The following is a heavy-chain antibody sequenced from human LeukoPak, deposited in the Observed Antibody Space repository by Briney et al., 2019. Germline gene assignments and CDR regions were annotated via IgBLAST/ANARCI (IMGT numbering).Heavy chain of an antibody. D-gene: IGHD3-16*01. Sequence: SETLSLTRTVSGGSISSSSYYWGWIRQPPGEGLEWIGTIYYSGSTYYNPSLKSRVTIPVDTSKNQFSLKLSSVTAADTAVYYCATGALMTNFDYWGQGTLVTVSS. CDR2: IYYSGST. J-gene: IGHJ4*02. CDR3: ATGALMTNFDY. V-gene: IGHV4-39*01. CDR1: GGSISSSSYY.